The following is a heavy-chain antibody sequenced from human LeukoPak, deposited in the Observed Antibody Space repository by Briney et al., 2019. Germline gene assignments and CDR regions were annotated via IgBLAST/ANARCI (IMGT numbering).Heavy chain of an antibody. Sequence: SVRVSCKASGGTFSSYAISWVRQAPGQGLEWMGGIIPIFGTANYAQKFQGRVTITADKSTSTAYMELSSLRSEDTAVYYCAGRTMVRGVIINRFDYWGQGTLVTVSS. CDR3: AGRTMVRGVIINRFDY. CDR2: IIPIFGTA. D-gene: IGHD3-10*01. CDR1: GGTFSSYA. J-gene: IGHJ4*02. V-gene: IGHV1-69*06.